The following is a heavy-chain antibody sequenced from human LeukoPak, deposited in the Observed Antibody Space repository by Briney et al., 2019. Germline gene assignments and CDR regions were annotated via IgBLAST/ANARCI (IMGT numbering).Heavy chain of an antibody. CDR3: AREVAATYYFDY. CDR2: IYYSGST. Sequence: SETLSLTCTVPGGSISSGGYYWSWIRQHPGTGLEWIGYIYYSGSTYYNPSLKSRVTISVDTSKNQFSLKLSSVTAADTAVYYCAREVAATYYFDYWGQGTLVTVSS. J-gene: IGHJ4*02. CDR1: GGSISSGGYY. D-gene: IGHD6-25*01. V-gene: IGHV4-31*03.